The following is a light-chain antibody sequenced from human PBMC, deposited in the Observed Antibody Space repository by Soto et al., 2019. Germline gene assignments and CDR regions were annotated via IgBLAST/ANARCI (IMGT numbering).Light chain of an antibody. CDR1: SGDIGSYNR. V-gene: IGLV2-14*01. J-gene: IGLJ3*02. CDR3: TSYSRYSVLV. Sequence: SVLTQPASVSGSPGQSITISCTGTSGDIGSYNRVSWYQQHPGKAPKLIIFEVSNRPSGVSNRFSGSNSGNTASLTISGLQAEDEADYYCTSYSRYSVLVFGGGTKVTV. CDR2: EVS.